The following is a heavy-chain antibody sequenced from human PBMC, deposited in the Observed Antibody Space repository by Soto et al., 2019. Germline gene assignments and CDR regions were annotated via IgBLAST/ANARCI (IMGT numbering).Heavy chain of an antibody. CDR1: GYTFTSYD. CDR2: MNPNSGNT. V-gene: IGHV1-8*01. CDR3: GRKVDYYYGMDV. J-gene: IGHJ6*02. D-gene: IGHD2-15*01. Sequence: GASVKVSCKASGYTFTSYDINWLRQATGQGLEWMGWMNPNSGNTGYAQKFQGRVTMTRNTSISTAYMELSSLRSEDTAVYYCGRKVDYYYGMDVWGQGTTVTVSS.